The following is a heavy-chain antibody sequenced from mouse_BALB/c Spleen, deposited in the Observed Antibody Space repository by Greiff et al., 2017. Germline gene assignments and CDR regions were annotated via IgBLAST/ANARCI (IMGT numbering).Heavy chain of an antibody. CDR1: GYSITSDYA. CDR3: AREGGWLLRSFYAMDY. V-gene: IGHV3-2*02. D-gene: IGHD2-3*01. CDR2: ISYSGST. Sequence: EVKLVESGPGLVKPSQSLSLTCTVTGYSITSDYAWNWIRQFPGNKLEWMGYISYSGSTSYNPSLKSRISITRDTSKNQFFLQLNSVTTEDTATYYCAREGGWLLRSFYAMDYWGQGTSVTVSS. J-gene: IGHJ4*01.